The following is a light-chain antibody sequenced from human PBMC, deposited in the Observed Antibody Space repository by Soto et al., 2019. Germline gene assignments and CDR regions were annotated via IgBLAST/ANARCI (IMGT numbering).Light chain of an antibody. V-gene: IGLV2-14*01. CDR2: DVT. CDR1: SSDVGGYDY. Sequence: QSVLTQPASVSGSPGQSITISCTGTSSDVGGYDYVSWYQQHPGKAPKVLISDVTDRPSGVSTRFSGSKSGNTASLTISGLQAEDEAGYYCSSYTANNSYVPFGGGTQLTVL. CDR3: SSYTANNSYVP. J-gene: IGLJ2*01.